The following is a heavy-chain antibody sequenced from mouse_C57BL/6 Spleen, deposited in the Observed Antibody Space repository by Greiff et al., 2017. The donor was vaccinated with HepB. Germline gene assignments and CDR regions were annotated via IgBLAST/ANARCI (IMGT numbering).Heavy chain of an antibody. Sequence: VQLKESGPELVKPGASVKISCKASGYSFTGYYMNWVKQSPEKSLEWIGEINPSTGGTTYNQKFKAKATLTVDKSSSTAYMQLKSLTSEDSAVYYCARARYGYFDVWGTGTTVTVSS. CDR2: INPSTGGT. CDR3: ARARYGYFDV. V-gene: IGHV1-42*01. CDR1: GYSFTGYY. J-gene: IGHJ1*03. D-gene: IGHD3-1*01.